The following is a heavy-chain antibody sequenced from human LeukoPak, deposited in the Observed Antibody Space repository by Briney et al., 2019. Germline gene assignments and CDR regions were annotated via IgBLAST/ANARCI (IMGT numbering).Heavy chain of an antibody. Sequence: GGPLRLSCAASGFTFSSYAMSWVRQAPGKGLEWVSAISGSGGSTYYADSVKGRFTISRDNSKNTLYLQMNSLRAEDTAVYYCAEDSGVVVVPAATRTVDYWGQGTLVTVSS. J-gene: IGHJ4*02. V-gene: IGHV3-23*01. CDR1: GFTFSSYA. D-gene: IGHD2-2*01. CDR2: ISGSGGST. CDR3: AEDSGVVVVPAATRTVDY.